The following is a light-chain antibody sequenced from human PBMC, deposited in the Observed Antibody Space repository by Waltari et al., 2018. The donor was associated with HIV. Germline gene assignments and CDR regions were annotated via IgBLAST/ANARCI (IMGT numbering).Light chain of an antibody. CDR2: TNN. CDR1: SSNIGSTT. J-gene: IGLJ3*02. Sequence: QSVLTQPPSASGTPGQRVTISFSGSSSNIGSTTVNWYHQLPGTAPKLLISTNNQRPSGVPDRFSGSKAGTSASLAISGLQSEDEADYYCAAWDDSLNGWVFGGGTKLTVL. CDR3: AAWDDSLNGWV. V-gene: IGLV1-44*01.